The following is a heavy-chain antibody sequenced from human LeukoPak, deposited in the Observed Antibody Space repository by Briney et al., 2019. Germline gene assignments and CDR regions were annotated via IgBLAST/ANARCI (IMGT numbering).Heavy chain of an antibody. J-gene: IGHJ4*02. Sequence: GGSLRLSCAASKFTFSSYSMNWVRQAPGKGLEWVSSISSSSSYIYYADSVKGRFTISRDNAKNSLYLQMNSLRAEDTAVYYCARGDYGDYGDYFDYWGQGTLVTVSS. CDR2: ISSSSSYI. CDR3: ARGDYGDYGDYFDY. D-gene: IGHD4-17*01. V-gene: IGHV3-21*01. CDR1: KFTFSSYS.